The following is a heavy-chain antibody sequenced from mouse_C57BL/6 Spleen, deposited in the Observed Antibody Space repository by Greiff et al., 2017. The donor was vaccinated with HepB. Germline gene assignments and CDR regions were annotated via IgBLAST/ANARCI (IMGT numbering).Heavy chain of an antibody. CDR2: IDPEDGDT. D-gene: IGHD2-5*01. CDR1: GFNIKDYY. V-gene: IGHV14-1*01. Sequence: VQLKQSGAELVRPGASVKLSCTASGFNIKDYYMHWVKQRPEQGLEWIGRIDPEDGDTEYAPKFQGKATMTADTSSNTAYLQLSSLTSEDTAVYYCTTAYSNYDYAMDYWGQGTSVTVSS. J-gene: IGHJ4*01. CDR3: TTAYSNYDYAMDY.